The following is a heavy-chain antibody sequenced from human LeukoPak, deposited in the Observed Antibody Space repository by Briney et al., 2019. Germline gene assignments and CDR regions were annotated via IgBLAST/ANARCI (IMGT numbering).Heavy chain of an antibody. Sequence: GRSLRLSCAASGITFRSYGMHWVRQAPGKGLVWVALIWYAGSNQYYGDSVKGRFTISRDNSKNMLYLEMHSLRAEDTAIYYCASGTIPFTFGEIWSLDYWGQGTLVTVSS. CDR3: ASGTIPFTFGEIWSLDY. CDR1: GITFRSYG. V-gene: IGHV3-33*01. J-gene: IGHJ4*02. D-gene: IGHD3-16*01. CDR2: IWYAGSNQ.